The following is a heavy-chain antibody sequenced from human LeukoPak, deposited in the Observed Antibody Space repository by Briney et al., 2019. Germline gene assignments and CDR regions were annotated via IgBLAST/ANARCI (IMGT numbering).Heavy chain of an antibody. CDR2: IYSDGSGI. CDR1: GFTLSSHW. Sequence: RAGGSLRLSCAVSGFTLSSHWMHWVRQLPGKGLVWVSRIYSDGSGISYAGSVKGRFTISRDNAKNTLYLQMNSLRAEDTAVYYCARGNAHAFDIWGQGTMVTVSS. CDR3: ARGNAHAFDI. J-gene: IGHJ3*02. V-gene: IGHV3-74*01.